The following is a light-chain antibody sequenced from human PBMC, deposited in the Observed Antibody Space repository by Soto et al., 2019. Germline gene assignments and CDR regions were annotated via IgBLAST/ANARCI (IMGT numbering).Light chain of an antibody. Sequence: EIVLTQSPDTLSVSPGDGATLSCRASQNVKDHLAWYQQKPGQSPRLLIYDASIRATGIPARFNGSGSGTDFTLTIASLEPEDSAVYYSKQRSTWPPWTLGLGTKVDIK. V-gene: IGKV3-11*01. J-gene: IGKJ1*01. CDR2: DAS. CDR1: QNVKDH. CDR3: KQRSTWPPWT.